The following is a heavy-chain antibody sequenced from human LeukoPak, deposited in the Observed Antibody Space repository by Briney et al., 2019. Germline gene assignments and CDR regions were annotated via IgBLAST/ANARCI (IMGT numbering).Heavy chain of an antibody. J-gene: IGHJ3*01. Sequence: SETLSLTCTVSGVSISSSYWSWIRQPPGKGLEWIGYVFYTGRTLYNPSLRSRVTISVDTSKTQFSLQLTSVTAADTAVYFCARHIAVSYDAFDLWGRGTMVSVSS. CDR1: GVSISSSY. D-gene: IGHD6-19*01. CDR2: VFYTGRT. CDR3: ARHIAVSYDAFDL. V-gene: IGHV4-59*08.